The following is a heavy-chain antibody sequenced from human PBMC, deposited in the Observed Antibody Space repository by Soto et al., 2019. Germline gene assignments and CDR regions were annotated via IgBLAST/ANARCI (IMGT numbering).Heavy chain of an antibody. CDR3: ARGDRFRCNGGHCFSDGLFLS. Sequence: EVQLVESGGDLVQRGGSLRLSCAASGFDFGIYSMNWVRQAPGKGLEWISYINGSSTTLYYADSVRGRFIISRDNAENSLYLQMNSLRDDDTAVYFCARGDRFRCNGGHCFSDGLFLSWGQGTLGTVSP. J-gene: IGHJ5*02. V-gene: IGHV3-48*02. D-gene: IGHD2-21*02. CDR2: INGSSTTL. CDR1: GFDFGIYS.